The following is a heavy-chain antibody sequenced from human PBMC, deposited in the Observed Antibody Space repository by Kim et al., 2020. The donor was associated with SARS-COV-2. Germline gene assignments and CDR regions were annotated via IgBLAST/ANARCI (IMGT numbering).Heavy chain of an antibody. CDR2: IYYSGST. V-gene: IGHV4-39*07. D-gene: IGHD2-15*01. Sequence: SETLSLTCTVSGGSISSSSYYWGWIRQPPGKGLEWIGSIYYSGSTYYNPSLKSRVTISVDTSKNQFSLKLSSVTAADTAVYYCAKVGSRYCSGGSCYSVDYWGQGTLVTVSS. J-gene: IGHJ4*02. CDR1: GGSISSSSYY. CDR3: AKVGSRYCSGGSCYSVDY.